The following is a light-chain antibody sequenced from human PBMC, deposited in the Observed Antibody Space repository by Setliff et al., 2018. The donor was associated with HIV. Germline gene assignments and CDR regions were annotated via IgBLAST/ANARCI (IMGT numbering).Light chain of an antibody. CDR2: DVY. CDR3: CSYAGTYTYI. V-gene: IGLV2-11*01. Sequence: QSALTQPRSVSGSPGQSVTFSCTGSSSDVGAYNFVSWYQQHPGKAPKLIIYDVYKRPSGVPDRFSGSKSRDTASLTISGLQSEDEADYYCCSYAGTYTYIFGTGTKVTVL. J-gene: IGLJ1*01. CDR1: SSDVGAYNF.